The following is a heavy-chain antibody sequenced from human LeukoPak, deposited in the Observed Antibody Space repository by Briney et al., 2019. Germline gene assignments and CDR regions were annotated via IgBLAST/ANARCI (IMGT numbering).Heavy chain of an antibody. V-gene: IGHV3-21*01. D-gene: IGHD2-2*02. CDR1: GFTFSSYS. Sequence: GGSLRLSCAASGFTFSSYSMNWVRQAPGKGLEWVSGISGGANSAYYADSVKGRFTISRDNAKNSLHLQMNSLRAEDTAVYYCARDSGCSSTSCYTGGDYWGQGTLVTVSS. CDR2: ISGGANSA. J-gene: IGHJ4*02. CDR3: ARDSGCSSTSCYTGGDY.